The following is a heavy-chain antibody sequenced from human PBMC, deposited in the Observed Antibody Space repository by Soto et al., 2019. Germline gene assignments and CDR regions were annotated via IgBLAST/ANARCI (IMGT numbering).Heavy chain of an antibody. CDR3: ATGRNRQKWELIT. CDR1: GYTLTELS. CDR2: FDPEDGET. Sequence: ASVKVSCKVSGYTLTELSMHWVRQAPGTGLEWMGGFDPEDGETIYAQKFQGRVTMTEDTSTDTAYMELSSLRSEDTAVYYWATGRNRQKWELITWGQGTLVTVS. D-gene: IGHD1-26*01. V-gene: IGHV1-24*01. J-gene: IGHJ5*02.